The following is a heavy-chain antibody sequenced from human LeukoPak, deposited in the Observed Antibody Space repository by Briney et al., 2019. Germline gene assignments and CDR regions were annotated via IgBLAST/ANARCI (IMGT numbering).Heavy chain of an antibody. CDR2: TNWDGAST. D-gene: IGHD2-2*01. V-gene: IGHV3-20*04. Sequence: GGSLRLSCAASGFRFDDYGMSWVRHVPGKGLEWVSGTNWDGASTGYADSVKGRFTISRDNVKNFLYLQMNSLRVEDTALYFCGRVYCSTTSCYDYYDYYIDVWGKGTTVTVSS. CDR1: GFRFDDYG. CDR3: GRVYCSTTSCYDYYDYYIDV. J-gene: IGHJ6*03.